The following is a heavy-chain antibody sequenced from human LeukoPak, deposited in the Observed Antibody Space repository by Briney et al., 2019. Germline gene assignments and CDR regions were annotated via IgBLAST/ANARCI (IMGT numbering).Heavy chain of an antibody. V-gene: IGHV3-73*01. J-gene: IGHJ4*02. Sequence: GGSLRLSCAASGFTFSGSAMHWVRQASGKGLEWVGRIRSKANSYATAYAASVKGRFTISRDDSKNTAYLQMNSLKTEDTAVYYCTRHIIIKDYFDYWGQGTLVTVSS. CDR1: GFTFSGSA. CDR2: IRSKANSYAT. CDR3: TRHIIIKDYFDY. D-gene: IGHD1-14*01.